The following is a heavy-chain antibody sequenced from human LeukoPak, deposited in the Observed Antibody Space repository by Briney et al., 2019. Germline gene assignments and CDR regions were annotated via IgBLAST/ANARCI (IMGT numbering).Heavy chain of an antibody. CDR3: AREVVINYYYMDV. CDR2: INTDGSST. CDR1: GFTFSSYW. Sequence: GGSLRLSCAASGFTFSSYWMHWVRQAPGKGLVWVSRINTDGSSTSYADSVKGRFTISRDNAKNTLYLQMDSLRAEDTAVYYCAREVVINYYYMDVWGKGTTVTVSS. J-gene: IGHJ6*03. V-gene: IGHV3-74*01. D-gene: IGHD3-22*01.